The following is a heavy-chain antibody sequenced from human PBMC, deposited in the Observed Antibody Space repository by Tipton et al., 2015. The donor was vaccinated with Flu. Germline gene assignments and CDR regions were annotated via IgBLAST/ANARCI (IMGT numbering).Heavy chain of an antibody. CDR3: AREGYTVTTRWFDP. CDR2: IYYSGST. V-gene: IGHV4-59*12. J-gene: IGHJ5*02. Sequence: LVQSSETLSLTCTVSGGSISSYYWSWIRQPPGKGLEWIGYIYYSGSTNYNPSLKSRVTISVDTSKNQFSLKLSSVTAADTAVYYCAREGYTVTTRWFDPWGQGTLVTVSS. CDR1: GGSISSYY. D-gene: IGHD4-17*01.